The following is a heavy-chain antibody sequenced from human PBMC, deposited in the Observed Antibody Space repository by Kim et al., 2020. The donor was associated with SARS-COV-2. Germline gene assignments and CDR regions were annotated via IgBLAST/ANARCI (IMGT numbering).Heavy chain of an antibody. V-gene: IGHV4-31*03. CDR1: GGSISSGGYY. CDR2: IYYSGST. D-gene: IGHD2-15*01. CDR3: ARDLGYCSGGSCSFYGMDV. Sequence: SETLSLTCTVSGGSISSGGYYWSWIRQHPGKGLEWIGYIYYSGSTYYNPSLKSRVTISVDTSKNQFSLKLSSVTAADTAVYYCARDLGYCSGGSCSFYGMDVWGQGTTVTVSS. J-gene: IGHJ6*02.